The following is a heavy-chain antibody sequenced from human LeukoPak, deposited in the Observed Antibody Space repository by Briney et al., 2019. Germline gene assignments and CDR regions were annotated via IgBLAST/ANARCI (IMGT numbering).Heavy chain of an antibody. CDR1: GFTFSSSA. CDR3: ASRWGGYCSSTSCPGFDY. Sequence: GGSLRLSCAASGFTFSSSAMSWVRQAPGKGLQWVSSISGSGDRTYYADSVKGRFTISRGNSKNTLYLQMNSLRAEDTAVYYCASRWGGYCSSTSCPGFDYWGQGTLVTVSS. V-gene: IGHV3-23*01. CDR2: ISGSGDRT. J-gene: IGHJ4*02. D-gene: IGHD2-2*01.